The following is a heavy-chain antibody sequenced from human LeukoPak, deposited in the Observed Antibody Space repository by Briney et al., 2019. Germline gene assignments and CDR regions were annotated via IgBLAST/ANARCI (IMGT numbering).Heavy chain of an antibody. D-gene: IGHD4-17*01. CDR1: GYSFTSYW. Sequence: GESLKISCKGSGYSFTSYWIGWVRQMPGKGLEWMGIIYPGDSDTRYSPSFQGQVTISADESISTAYLQWSSLEASDTAMYYCARLGSYGDYEVAYYYYGMDVWGQGTTVTVSS. J-gene: IGHJ6*02. V-gene: IGHV5-51*01. CDR3: ARLGSYGDYEVAYYYYGMDV. CDR2: IYPGDSDT.